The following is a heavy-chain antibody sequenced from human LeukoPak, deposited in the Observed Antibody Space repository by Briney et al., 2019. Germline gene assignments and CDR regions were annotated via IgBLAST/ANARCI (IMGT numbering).Heavy chain of an antibody. CDR3: AKVGAAGIAVVLVDY. CDR1: GFTFSAYA. D-gene: IGHD6-19*01. Sequence: GGSLRLSCAASGFTFSAYAMTWVRQAPGKGLEWVSSIGSDNKPHYSESVKGRFAISRDNSKNTLYLQMNSLRAEDTAVYYCAKVGAAGIAVVLVDYWGQGTLVTVSS. V-gene: IGHV3-23*05. CDR2: IGSDNKP. J-gene: IGHJ4*02.